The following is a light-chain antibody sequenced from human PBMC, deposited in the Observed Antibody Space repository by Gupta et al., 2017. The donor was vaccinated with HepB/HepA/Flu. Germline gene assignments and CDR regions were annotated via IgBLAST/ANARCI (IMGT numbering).Light chain of an antibody. CDR3: CSYAGSTIWV. CDR1: SSDVGSFDL. Sequence: QSALTQPASVSGAPGQSIPISCTGTSSDVGSFDLVSWYQQPPGKAPKVMIYEVSKRPSGVSERFSGSKSGNTASLTISGLQAEDEADYYCCSYAGSTIWVFGGGTKLTVL. J-gene: IGLJ3*02. V-gene: IGLV2-23*02. CDR2: EVS.